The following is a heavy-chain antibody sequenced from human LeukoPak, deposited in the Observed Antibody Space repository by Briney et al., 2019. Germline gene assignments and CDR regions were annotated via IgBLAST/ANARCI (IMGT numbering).Heavy chain of an antibody. J-gene: IGHJ4*02. CDR3: ARLAGIAAAGTLSYFDY. Sequence: GGSLRLSCAASGFTFSSYSMNWVRQAPGKGLEWVSSISSSSSYIYYADSVKGRFTISRDNAKNSLYLQMNSLRAEDTAVYYCARLAGIAAAGTLSYFDYWGQGTLVTVSS. CDR1: GFTFSSYS. CDR2: ISSSSSYI. D-gene: IGHD6-13*01. V-gene: IGHV3-21*01.